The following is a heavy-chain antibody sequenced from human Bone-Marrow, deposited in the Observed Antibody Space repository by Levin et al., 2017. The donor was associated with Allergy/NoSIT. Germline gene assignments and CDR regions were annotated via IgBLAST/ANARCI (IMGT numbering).Heavy chain of an antibody. J-gene: IGHJ4*02. CDR1: GYTFTGFD. CDR3: ARVTYGEDY. CDR2: IDPNSGGT. D-gene: IGHD3-10*01. Sequence: ASVKVSCKASGYTFTGFDIHWVRQAPGQGLEWMGRIDPNSGGTNYAQKFQGRVTMTRDTSIDTAYMELTRLRSDDTAVYYCARVTYGEDYWGQGTLVTVSS. V-gene: IGHV1-2*06.